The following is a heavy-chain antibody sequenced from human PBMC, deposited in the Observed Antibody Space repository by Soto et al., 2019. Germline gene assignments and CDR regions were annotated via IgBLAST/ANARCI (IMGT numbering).Heavy chain of an antibody. D-gene: IGHD2-2*01. CDR1: GFTFNRYA. V-gene: IGHV3-23*01. CDR2: IIDDGGRA. CDR3: VRSYCSSTNCYGWFDP. J-gene: IGHJ5*02. Sequence: GGSLRLSCSASGFTFNRYAMSWVRQAPGKGLEWVSAIIDDGGRAYYADSVKGRFTISRDNFKNTLSLQMNSLRAEDTAVYYCVRSYCSSTNCYGWFDPWGQGTLVTVSS.